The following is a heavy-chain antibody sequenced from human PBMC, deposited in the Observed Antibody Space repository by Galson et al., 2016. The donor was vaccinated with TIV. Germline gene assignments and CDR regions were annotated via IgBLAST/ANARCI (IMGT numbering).Heavy chain of an antibody. CDR3: ARAKTMRLADYYFGMDV. D-gene: IGHD3-22*01. V-gene: IGHV3-11*01. CDR2: ISTGGGTV. Sequence: SLRLSCAASGFTFSDYYMNWIRQAPGKGLEWVSYISTGGGTVFYADSVQGRFTISRDTRNSLYLQMDSLRAGDTAIYFCARAKTMRLADYYFGMDVWGQGTTVTVSS. CDR1: GFTFSDYY. J-gene: IGHJ6*02.